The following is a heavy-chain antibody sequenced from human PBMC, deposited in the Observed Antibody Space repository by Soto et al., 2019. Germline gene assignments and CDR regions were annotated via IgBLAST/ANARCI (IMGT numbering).Heavy chain of an antibody. Sequence: QVQLVESGGGVVQPGRSLRLSCAASAFTFSRYRIHWVRQAPGKGLDWVAVISYDASDKYYADSVKGRFTISRDNSKNPLYLQMNSLRAEDTAVYYCVKERYGQLWLEDYGMDVWGQGTTVTVSS. CDR2: ISYDASDK. CDR1: AFTFSRYR. D-gene: IGHD5-18*01. V-gene: IGHV3-30*18. J-gene: IGHJ6*02. CDR3: VKERYGQLWLEDYGMDV.